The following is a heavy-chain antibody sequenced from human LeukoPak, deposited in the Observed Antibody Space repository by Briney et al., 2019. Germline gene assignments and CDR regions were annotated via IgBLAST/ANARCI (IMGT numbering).Heavy chain of an antibody. J-gene: IGHJ3*02. CDR3: AKDVTGTGAFDI. D-gene: IGHD1-7*01. V-gene: IGHV3-9*01. Sequence: GGSLRLSCAVSGFTFSSYAMSWVRQAPGKGLEWVSGISWNSGTIGYADSVKGRFTISRDNAKNSLYLQMHSLRAEDTAFYFCAKDVTGTGAFDIWGQGTMVTVSS. CDR1: GFTFSSYA. CDR2: ISWNSGTI.